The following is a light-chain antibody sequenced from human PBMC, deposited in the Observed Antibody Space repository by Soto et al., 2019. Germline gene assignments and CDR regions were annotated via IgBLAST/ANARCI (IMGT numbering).Light chain of an antibody. V-gene: IGKV1-39*01. CDR3: QQSYSIPWT. Sequence: DIQMTQSPSSLSASVGDRVTITCRASQTISNYLNWYQRQPGKAPNLLIYATSTLQTGVPSRFSGSVSGTDFTLIISSLQPEDFATYYCQQSYSIPWTFGQGTKVEIK. J-gene: IGKJ1*01. CDR1: QTISNY. CDR2: ATS.